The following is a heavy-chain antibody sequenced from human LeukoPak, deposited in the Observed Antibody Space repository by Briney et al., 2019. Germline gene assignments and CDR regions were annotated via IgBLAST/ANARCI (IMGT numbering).Heavy chain of an antibody. Sequence: GGSLRLSCAASGSTFSSYAMHWVRQAPGKGLEWVAVISYDGSNKYYADSVKGRFTISRDNSKNTLYLQMNSLRAEDTAVYYCAKGRYCSGGSCYGFDPWGQGTLVTVSS. CDR2: ISYDGSNK. V-gene: IGHV3-30-3*01. CDR3: AKGRYCSGGSCYGFDP. CDR1: GSTFSSYA. D-gene: IGHD2-15*01. J-gene: IGHJ5*02.